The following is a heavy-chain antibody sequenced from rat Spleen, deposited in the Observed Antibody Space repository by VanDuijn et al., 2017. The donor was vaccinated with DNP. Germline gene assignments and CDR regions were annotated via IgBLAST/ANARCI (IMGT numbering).Heavy chain of an antibody. V-gene: IGHV2-1*01. Sequence: QVQLKESGPGLVQPSQTLSLTCTVSGFSLTSNSVHWVRQPPGKGLEWVGAMWSGGSTDYNSALKSRLSISRDTSKSQVFLKMNSLQTEDTAMYFGTRSLGSDYWGQGVMVTVSS. CDR1: GFSLTSNS. D-gene: IGHD5-1*01. CDR3: TRSLGSDY. J-gene: IGHJ2*01. CDR2: MWSGGST.